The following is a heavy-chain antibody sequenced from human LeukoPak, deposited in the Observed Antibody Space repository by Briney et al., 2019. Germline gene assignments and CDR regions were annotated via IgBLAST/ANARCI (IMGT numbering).Heavy chain of an antibody. V-gene: IGHV1-2*02. CDR1: GYTFTGYH. Sequence: ASVKVSCKASGYTFTGYHMHWVRQAPGQGLEWMGWINPNSGGTNYAQKFQGRVTMTRDTSISTAYMELSRLRSDDTAVYYCARDPRYCSSTSCYLAEYFQHWGQGTLVTVSS. D-gene: IGHD2-2*01. CDR2: INPNSGGT. J-gene: IGHJ1*01. CDR3: ARDPRYCSSTSCYLAEYFQH.